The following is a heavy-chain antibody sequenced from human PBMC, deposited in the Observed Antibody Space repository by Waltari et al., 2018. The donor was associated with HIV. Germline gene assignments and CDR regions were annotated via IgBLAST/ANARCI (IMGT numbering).Heavy chain of an antibody. CDR3: ARHLREYYYDSSGYWGY. Sequence: QLQLQESGPGLVKPSETLSLTCTVSGGSISSSSYYWGWIRQPQGKGLEWIGRIYYSGSTYYNPSLKSRVTISVDTSKNQFSLKLSSVTAADTAVYYCARHLREYYYDSSGYWGYWGQGTLVTVSS. V-gene: IGHV4-39*01. CDR1: GGSISSSSYY. D-gene: IGHD3-22*01. J-gene: IGHJ4*02. CDR2: IYYSGST.